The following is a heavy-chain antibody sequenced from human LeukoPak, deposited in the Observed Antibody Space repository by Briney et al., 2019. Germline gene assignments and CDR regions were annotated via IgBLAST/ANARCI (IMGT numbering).Heavy chain of an antibody. Sequence: PGGSLRLSCAASDFTFSTYGMRWVRQAPGKGLEWVSGISYSGSSTYYADSVKGRFTISRDNSKNTVYLQMNSLRAEDTAVYYCAKQAWCSGYFYFLPFDDWGQGTLVTVSS. V-gene: IGHV3-23*01. CDR1: DFTFSTYG. D-gene: IGHD3-22*01. J-gene: IGHJ4*02. CDR2: ISYSGSST. CDR3: AKQAWCSGYFYFLPFDD.